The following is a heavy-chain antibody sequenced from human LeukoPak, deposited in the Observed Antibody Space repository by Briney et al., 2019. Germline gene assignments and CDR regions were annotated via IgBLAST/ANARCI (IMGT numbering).Heavy chain of an antibody. CDR3: ARTENYIPEDCFDP. D-gene: IGHD5-24*01. CDR2: ICYSGST. V-gene: IGHV4-39*01. CDR1: GGSIGSSSYC. J-gene: IGHJ5*02. Sequence: SETLSLTCSGSGGSIGSSSYCWGWIRQPPGKGLEWIGTICYSGSTFYNPSLKSRVTLSVDTSKNQFSLKLSSVTAADTAVYYCARTENYIPEDCFDPWGQGTLVTVSS.